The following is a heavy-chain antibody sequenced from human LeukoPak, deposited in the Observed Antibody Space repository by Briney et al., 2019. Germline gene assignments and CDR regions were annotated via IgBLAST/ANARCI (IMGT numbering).Heavy chain of an antibody. CDR2: IIPIFGTA. CDR3: ATDRRGPLGSEGLFDY. D-gene: IGHD3-16*01. Sequence: GASVKVSCKASGYTFTSYDINWVRQAPGQGLEWMGGIIPIFGTANYAQKFQGRVTITTDESTSTAYMELSSLRSEDTAVYYCATDRRGPLGSEGLFDYWGQGTLVTVSS. CDR1: GYTFTSYD. J-gene: IGHJ4*02. V-gene: IGHV1-69*05.